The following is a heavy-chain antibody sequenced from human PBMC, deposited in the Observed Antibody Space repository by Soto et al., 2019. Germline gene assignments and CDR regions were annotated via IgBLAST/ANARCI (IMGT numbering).Heavy chain of an antibody. Sequence: QVQLQESGPGLVKPSETLSLTCTVSGGSIISYYWSWIRQSPEKGLEWIGYIHHSGSTLYNPSLNNRATVSLDRSNNQFSLKLTSVTAADRALYYCAREVRSNTGWYWDYWGQGTLVTVSS. V-gene: IGHV4-59*01. CDR2: IHHSGST. CDR1: GGSIISYY. CDR3: AREVRSNTGWYWDY. D-gene: IGHD6-19*01. J-gene: IGHJ4*02.